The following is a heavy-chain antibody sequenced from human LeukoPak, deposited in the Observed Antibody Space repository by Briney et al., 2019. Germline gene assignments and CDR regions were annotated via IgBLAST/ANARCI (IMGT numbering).Heavy chain of an antibody. CDR1: GDNVSSNSGA. V-gene: IGHV6-1*01. Sequence: SQTLSLTCAISGDNVSSNSGAWNWIRQSPSRGLEWLGRTYYRSKWYNGYAVSVKSRITINPDTSKNQFSLHLNSVTPEDTAVYYCAGGPGSLLHWGQGILVTVSS. CDR2: TYYRSKWYN. CDR3: AGGPGSLLH. J-gene: IGHJ4*02.